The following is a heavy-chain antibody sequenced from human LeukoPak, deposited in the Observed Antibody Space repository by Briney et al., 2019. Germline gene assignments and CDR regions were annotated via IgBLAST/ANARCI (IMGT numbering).Heavy chain of an antibody. CDR3: AKASWVSTADAIL. CDR2: LRGNGDA. D-gene: IGHD3-16*01. J-gene: IGHJ4*02. Sequence: GGSLRLSCVASGFTFSSYAMSWVRETPARGLEWVSSLRGNGDAFYADSVKGRFTLSRDESRNTVYLQLNKLRVEDTAIYYCAKASWVSTADAILWGQGTVVTVSS. CDR1: GFTFSSYA. V-gene: IGHV3-23*01.